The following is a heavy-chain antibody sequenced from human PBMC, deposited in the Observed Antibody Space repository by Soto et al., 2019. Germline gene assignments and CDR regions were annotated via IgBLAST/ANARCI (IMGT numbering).Heavy chain of an antibody. CDR2: IYYSGST. CDR3: ARDGAGYCTNGVCYREYGMDV. Sequence: SETLSLTCTVSGGSISSYYWSWIRQPPGKGLEWIGYIYYSGSTNYNPSLKSRFTISVDTSKNQFSLKLSSVTAADTAVYYCARDGAGYCTNGVCYREYGMDVWGQGTTVTVSS. J-gene: IGHJ6*02. D-gene: IGHD2-8*01. V-gene: IGHV4-59*01. CDR1: GGSISSYY.